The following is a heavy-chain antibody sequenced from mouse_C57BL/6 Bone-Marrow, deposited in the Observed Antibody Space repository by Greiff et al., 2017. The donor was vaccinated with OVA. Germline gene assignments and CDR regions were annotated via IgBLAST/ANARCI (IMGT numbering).Heavy chain of an antibody. CDR3: ARRSIGYFDV. Sequence: QVQLKQSGAELARPGASVKLSCKASGYTFTSYGISWVKQRTGQGLEWIGEIYPRSGNTYYNEKFKGKATLTADKSSSTAYMELRSLTSEDSAVYFCARRSIGYFDVWGTGTTVTVSS. D-gene: IGHD2-10*02. CDR2: IYPRSGNT. J-gene: IGHJ1*03. CDR1: GYTFTSYG. V-gene: IGHV1-81*01.